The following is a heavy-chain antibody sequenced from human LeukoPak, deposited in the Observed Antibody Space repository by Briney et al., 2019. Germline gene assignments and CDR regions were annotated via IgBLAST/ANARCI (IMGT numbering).Heavy chain of an antibody. CDR2: ISRNGDTT. CDR3: VKALTDDGFDI. J-gene: IGHJ3*02. CDR1: GLTFSTFP. V-gene: IGHV3-64D*06. Sequence: GGSLRLSCSASGLTFSTFPMHWVRQAPGKGLEYFSAISRNGDTTYYADSVKGRFTISRDNSKNTLYLQMSSLRPEDTAVYYCVKALTDDGFDIWGQGTMVTVSS.